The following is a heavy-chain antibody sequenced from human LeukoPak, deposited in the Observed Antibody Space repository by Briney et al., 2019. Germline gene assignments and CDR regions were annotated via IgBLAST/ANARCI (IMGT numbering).Heavy chain of an antibody. V-gene: IGHV5-51*01. J-gene: IGHJ4*02. CDR2: IYPGDSDT. D-gene: IGHD2-2*01. CDR3: ASNERCSSTSCYAFDY. CDR1: GYSFTSYW. Sequence: GESLKISCKGSGYSFTSYWIGWVRQMPGKVLEWMGIIYPGDSDTRYSPSFQGQVTISADKSISTAYLQWSSLKASDTAMYYCASNERCSSTSCYAFDYWGQGTLVTVSS.